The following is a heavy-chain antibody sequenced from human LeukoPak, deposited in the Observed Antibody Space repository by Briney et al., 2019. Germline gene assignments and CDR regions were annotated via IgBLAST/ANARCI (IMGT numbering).Heavy chain of an antibody. CDR1: GFISNMYA. D-gene: IGHD6-19*01. Sequence: GGSLRLSCGASGFISNMYAIHWVRQAPGKGLEWVAVISYDGSDEKYADFVKGRFTISRDSSKSTLSLQMNSLRVEDTAVYYCAREGQWGPHSPGNYHYMDVWGRGTTVTVSS. CDR3: AREGQWGPHSPGNYHYMDV. CDR2: ISYDGSDE. V-gene: IGHV3-30*04. J-gene: IGHJ6*03.